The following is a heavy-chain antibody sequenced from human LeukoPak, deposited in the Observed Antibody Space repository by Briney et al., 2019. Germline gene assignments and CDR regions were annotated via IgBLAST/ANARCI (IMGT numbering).Heavy chain of an antibody. D-gene: IGHD3-10*01. CDR3: ARPYYYSSGSLPY. Sequence: PGGSLRLSCAASGFTFSSYGMSWVRQAPGKGLEWVSGISGSGVGTHYADSVKGRFTISRDNSKNTLYLQMNSLRAEDTAVYYCARPYYYSSGSLPYWGQGTLVTVSS. V-gene: IGHV3-23*01. J-gene: IGHJ4*02. CDR1: GFTFSSYG. CDR2: ISGSGVGT.